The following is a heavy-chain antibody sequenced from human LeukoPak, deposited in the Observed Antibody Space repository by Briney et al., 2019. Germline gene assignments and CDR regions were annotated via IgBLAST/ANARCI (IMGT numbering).Heavy chain of an antibody. CDR1: GYTFTSYA. D-gene: IGHD5-18*01. CDR3: ARDSGGYSYGIFDY. Sequence: GASVKVSCKASGYTFTSYAMHWVRQAPGQRLEWMGWINAGNGNTKYSQKFQGRVTITRDTSESTAYMELSSLRSEDTAVYYCARDSGGYSYGIFDYWGQGTLVTVSS. J-gene: IGHJ4*02. V-gene: IGHV1-3*01. CDR2: INAGNGNT.